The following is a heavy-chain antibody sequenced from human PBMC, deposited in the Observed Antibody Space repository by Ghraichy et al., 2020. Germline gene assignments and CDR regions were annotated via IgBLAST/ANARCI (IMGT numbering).Heavy chain of an antibody. Sequence: GGSLRLSCAASGFSFSSYWMSWVRQAPGKGLEWVANINEDGSVKNYVDSVKGRFTISRDNARNSLYLQMNSLRVEDTAMYYCARASTVVRFFYFAGMDVWGQGTTVTVS. CDR2: INEDGSVK. V-gene: IGHV3-7*03. CDR1: GFSFSSYW. D-gene: IGHD4-23*01. CDR3: ARASTVVRFFYFAGMDV. J-gene: IGHJ6*02.